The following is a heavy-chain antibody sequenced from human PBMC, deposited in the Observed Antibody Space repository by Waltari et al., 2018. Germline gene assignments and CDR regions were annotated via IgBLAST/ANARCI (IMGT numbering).Heavy chain of an antibody. CDR3: AKDAFPYSGSFGVPDY. CDR2: IWYDGSNK. Sequence: QVQLVESGGGVVQPGRSLRLSCAASGFTFSSYGMHWVRQAPGKGLEWVAVIWYDGSNKYYADSVKGRFTISRDNSKNTLYLQMNSLRAEDTAVYYCAKDAFPYSGSFGVPDYWGQGTLVTVSS. CDR1: GFTFSSYG. D-gene: IGHD1-26*01. V-gene: IGHV3-33*06. J-gene: IGHJ4*02.